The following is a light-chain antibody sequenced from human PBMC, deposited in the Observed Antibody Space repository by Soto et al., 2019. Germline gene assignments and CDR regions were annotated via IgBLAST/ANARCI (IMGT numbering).Light chain of an antibody. CDR2: KVS. V-gene: IGKV2-30*01. J-gene: IGKJ1*01. Sequence: EVVMTQSPLSLPVTLGQPASISCRSSQSLVNSDGNTYLNWFHQRPGQSPRRLIYKVSNRDSGVPHRFSGSGSGTDFTLRISRVEAEDVGVYYCLQGSHWPRTFGQGTRVEIK. CDR3: LQGSHWPRT. CDR1: QSLVNSDGNTY.